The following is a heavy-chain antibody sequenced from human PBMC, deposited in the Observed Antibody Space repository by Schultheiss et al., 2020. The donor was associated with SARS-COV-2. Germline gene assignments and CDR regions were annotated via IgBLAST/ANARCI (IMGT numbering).Heavy chain of an antibody. J-gene: IGHJ6*02. V-gene: IGHV4-59*12. CDR2: ISYSGST. Sequence: SETLSLTCSVSGDSISTNYWSWIRQPPGKGLELIGHISYSGSTNYNPSLMSRVTISVDTSKKKFSLKLSSVTAADTAVYYCVRIPGYYAMDVWGQGTTVTVSS. CDR3: VRIPGYYAMDV. CDR1: GDSISTNY.